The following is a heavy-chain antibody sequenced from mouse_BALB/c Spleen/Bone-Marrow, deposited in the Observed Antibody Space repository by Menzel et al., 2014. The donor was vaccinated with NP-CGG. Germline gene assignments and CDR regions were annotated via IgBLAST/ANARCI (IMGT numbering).Heavy chain of an antibody. J-gene: IGHJ2*01. CDR3: ARGGNYAGYYFDY. CDR1: GYTFTSYW. D-gene: IGHD2-1*01. CDR2: IYPGDGDT. V-gene: IGHV1-87*01. Sequence: QVQLQQSGAELARPGASVKLSCKASGYTFTSYWMQWVKQRPGQGLEWIGAIYPGDGDTRYTQRFKGKATLTADKSSSTANMQLSSLASENSAVYYCARGGNYAGYYFDYWGQGTTLTVSS.